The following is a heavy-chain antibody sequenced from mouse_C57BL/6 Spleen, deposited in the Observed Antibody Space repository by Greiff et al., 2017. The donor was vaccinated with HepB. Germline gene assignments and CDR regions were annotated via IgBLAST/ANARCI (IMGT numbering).Heavy chain of an antibody. Sequence: EVHLVESGGGLVKPGGSLKLSCAASGFTFSSYTMSWVRQTPEKRLEWVATISGGGGNTYYPDSVKGRFTISRDNAKNTLYLQMSSLRSEDTALYYCARLLINYFDYWGQGTTLTVSS. CDR3: ARLLINYFDY. V-gene: IGHV5-9*01. CDR2: ISGGGGNT. J-gene: IGHJ2*01. CDR1: GFTFSSYT.